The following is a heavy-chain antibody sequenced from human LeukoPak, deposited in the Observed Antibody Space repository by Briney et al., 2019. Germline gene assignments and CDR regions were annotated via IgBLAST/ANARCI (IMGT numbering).Heavy chain of an antibody. CDR2: INWNGGST. CDR3: AREMYCSGGSCYGDAFDI. D-gene: IGHD2-15*01. J-gene: IGHJ3*02. CDR1: GFTFDDYG. V-gene: IGHV3-20*04. Sequence: GGSLRLSCAASGFTFDDYGMSWVRQAPGKGLEWVSGINWNGGSTGYADSVKGRFSISRDKSKNTLYLQMNSLRAEDTALYYCAREMYCSGGSCYGDAFDIWGQGTMVTVSS.